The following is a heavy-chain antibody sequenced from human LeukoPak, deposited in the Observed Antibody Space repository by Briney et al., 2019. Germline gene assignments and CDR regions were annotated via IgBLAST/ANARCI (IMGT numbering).Heavy chain of an antibody. D-gene: IGHD1-26*01. J-gene: IGHJ4*02. Sequence: GASVKVSCKASGYTFTNYDINWVRQAAGQGREWMGWMNPNSGDTDYVLKFRGKVTMTRETSISTAYMELSSLTYEDSAVYYCTRSGFGGGARFDFWGQGTPVTVSS. CDR3: TRSGFGGGARFDF. CDR1: GYTFTNYD. V-gene: IGHV1-8*01. CDR2: MNPNSGDT.